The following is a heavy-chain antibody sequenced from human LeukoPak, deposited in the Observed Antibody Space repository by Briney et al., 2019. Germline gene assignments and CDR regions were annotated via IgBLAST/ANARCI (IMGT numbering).Heavy chain of an antibody. CDR3: ARVYYGSGSYYNVIGAFDI. CDR1: GVIFSNFA. J-gene: IGHJ3*02. Sequence: SVKVSCKASGVIFSNFAFSWVRQAPGQGLEWMGGIIPIFGTANYAQKFQGRVTITADESTSTAYMELSSLRSEDTAVYYCARVYYGSGSYYNVIGAFDIWGQGTMVTVSS. D-gene: IGHD3-10*01. CDR2: IIPIFGTA. V-gene: IGHV1-69*13.